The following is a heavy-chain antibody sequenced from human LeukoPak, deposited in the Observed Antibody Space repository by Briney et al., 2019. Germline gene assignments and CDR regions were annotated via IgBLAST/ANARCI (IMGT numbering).Heavy chain of an antibody. D-gene: IGHD3-16*02. V-gene: IGHV3-7*01. CDR3: ARDGYDYVWGSYRPVDY. Sequence: PGGSLRLSCAASAFTFTSHWMSWVRQAPGKGLEWVANIKQDGSEKYYVDSVKGRFIISRDNAKNSLYLQMNSLRDEDTAVYYCARDGYDYVWGSYRPVDYWGQGTLVTVSS. CDR1: AFTFTSHW. J-gene: IGHJ4*02. CDR2: IKQDGSEK.